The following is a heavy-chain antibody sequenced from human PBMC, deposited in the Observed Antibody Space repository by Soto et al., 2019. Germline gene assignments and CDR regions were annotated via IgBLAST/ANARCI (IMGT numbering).Heavy chain of an antibody. J-gene: IGHJ5*01. V-gene: IGHV4-31*03. CDR2: IYYTGST. D-gene: IGHD6-13*01. Sequence: PAETLSLTCTVSGVTVSSCAYYCSWIRQRPGKVLEWIGNIYYTGSTYYIPSLKSRVVISLDTSKNQLSLSLSSVTAADTAIYYCERNRFSGSKWCKFDSWGHGTMVTVSS. CDR1: GVTVSSCAYY. CDR3: ERNRFSGSKWCKFDS.